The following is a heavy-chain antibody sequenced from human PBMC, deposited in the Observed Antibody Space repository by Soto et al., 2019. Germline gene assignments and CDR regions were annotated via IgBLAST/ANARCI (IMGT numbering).Heavy chain of an antibody. Sequence: SETRSLTCTVSGGSINSYYWTWIQQPSGKVLEWIGRIYSSGVTKYNPSLQSRVTMSLDTSKNQFSLRLTSVTAADTAVYYCARGQRFSDWFDPWGQGTLVTAPQ. D-gene: IGHD3-3*01. CDR1: GGSINSYY. CDR2: IYSSGVT. J-gene: IGHJ5*02. V-gene: IGHV4-4*07. CDR3: ARGQRFSDWFDP.